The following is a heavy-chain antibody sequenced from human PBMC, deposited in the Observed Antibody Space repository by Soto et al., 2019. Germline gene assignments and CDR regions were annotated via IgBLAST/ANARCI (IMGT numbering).Heavy chain of an antibody. J-gene: IGHJ3*02. Sequence: PSETLSLSCTVSGGSINSFYWGWIRQPPGKGLEWIGNIYYTGSTNYSPSLKSRVTISLDPSKNQFSLRLTTVTAADTALYYCARGKTYEAFDIWGQGTLVT. V-gene: IGHV4-59*01. CDR2: IYYTGST. CDR3: ARGKTYEAFDI. CDR1: GGSINSFY.